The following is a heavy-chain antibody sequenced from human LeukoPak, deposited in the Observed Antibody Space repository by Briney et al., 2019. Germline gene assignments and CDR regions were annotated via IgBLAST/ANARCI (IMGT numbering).Heavy chain of an antibody. Sequence: GESLRISGKASGYSFSGYWIGWVRQMPGKGLEWMGIIYPGGDSDTRYSPSFQVQVTISAHKSISTAYLQWSSLKASDTAMYYRASRISVAGLLCWGQGTLVTVSS. CDR3: ASRISVAGLLC. CDR2: IYPGGDSDT. J-gene: IGHJ4*02. CDR1: GYSFSGYW. V-gene: IGHV5-51*01. D-gene: IGHD6-19*01.